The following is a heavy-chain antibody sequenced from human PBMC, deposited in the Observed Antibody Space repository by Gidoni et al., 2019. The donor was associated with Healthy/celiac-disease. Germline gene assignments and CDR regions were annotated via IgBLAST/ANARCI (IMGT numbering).Heavy chain of an antibody. D-gene: IGHD6-19*01. Sequence: QVQLQQWGAGLLKPSETLSLTCAVYGGSFSGYYWSWIRQPPGKGLEWSGEINHSGSTNYNPSLKSRVTISVDTSKNQFSLKLSSVTAADTAVYYCARGRYSSGWYSNNWFDPWGQGTLVTVSS. CDR2: INHSGST. CDR3: ARGRYSSGWYSNNWFDP. V-gene: IGHV4-34*01. CDR1: GGSFSGYY. J-gene: IGHJ5*02.